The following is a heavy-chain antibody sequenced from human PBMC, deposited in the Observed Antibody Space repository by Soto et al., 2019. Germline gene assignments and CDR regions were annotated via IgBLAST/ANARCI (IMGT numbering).Heavy chain of an antibody. V-gene: IGHV3-30*03. D-gene: IGHD1-1*01. J-gene: IGHJ4*02. Sequence: PVGSLRLSGAASGFTFSRSAMHWVRQARGKGLEWVAIISYDGSSKSYADSVKGRFTISRDNSKNTLYLQMNSLRAEDSAVYYCARDRDWIRAYYFDSWGQGTLVTVSS. CDR1: GFTFSRSA. CDR3: ARDRDWIRAYYFDS. CDR2: ISYDGSSK.